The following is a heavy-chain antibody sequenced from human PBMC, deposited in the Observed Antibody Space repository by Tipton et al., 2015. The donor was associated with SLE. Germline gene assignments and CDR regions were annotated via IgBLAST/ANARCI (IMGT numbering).Heavy chain of an antibody. J-gene: IGHJ6*02. Sequence: SLRLSCAASGFTFSTYVMTWVRQAPGKGLEWVSVISGSGGRKYYADSVKGRFTISRDNARSTLHLQMNSLRAEDTATYYCAKAVSLCGGDDCYATYYYFPLNVWGQGTTVTVSS. V-gene: IGHV3-23*01. CDR3: AKAVSLCGGDDCYATYYYFPLNV. CDR2: ISGSGGRK. CDR1: GFTFSTYV. D-gene: IGHD2-21*02.